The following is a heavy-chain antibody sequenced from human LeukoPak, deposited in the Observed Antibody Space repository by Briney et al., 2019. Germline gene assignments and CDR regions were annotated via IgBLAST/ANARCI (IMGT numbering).Heavy chain of an antibody. CDR2: IYYSGST. V-gene: IGHV4-59*12. J-gene: IGHJ4*02. Sequence: SETLSLTCTVSGGSISSYYWSWIRQPPGKGLEWIGYIYYSGSTNYNPSLKSRVTISVDTSKNQFSLKLSSVTAADTAVYYCARGGLRFLGWLPYYFDYWGQGTLVTVSS. CDR1: GGSISSYY. CDR3: ARGGLRFLGWLPYYFDY. D-gene: IGHD3-3*01.